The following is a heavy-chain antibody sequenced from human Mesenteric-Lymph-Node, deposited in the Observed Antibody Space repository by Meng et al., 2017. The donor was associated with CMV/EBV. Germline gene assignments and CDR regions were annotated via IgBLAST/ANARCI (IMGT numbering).Heavy chain of an antibody. CDR3: ARDRITIFGPRYYYYGMDV. V-gene: IGHV1-69*10. CDR1: GGTFSSYA. Sequence: SVKVSCKASGGTFSSYAISWVRQAPGQGLEWMGGIIPILGIANYAQKFQGRVTITADKSTSTAYMELSSLRSDDTAVYYCARDRITIFGPRYYYYGMDVWGQGTTVTVSS. J-gene: IGHJ6*02. D-gene: IGHD3-3*01. CDR2: IIPILGIA.